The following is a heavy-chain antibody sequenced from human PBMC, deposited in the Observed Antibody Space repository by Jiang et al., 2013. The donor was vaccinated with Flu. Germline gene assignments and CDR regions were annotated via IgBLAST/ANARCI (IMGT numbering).Heavy chain of an antibody. J-gene: IGHJ4*02. D-gene: IGHD6-19*01. Sequence: GPGLVKPSETLSLTCTVSGGSISSYYWSWIRQPPGRGLEWIGYIYYSGSTNYNPSLKSRVTISVDTSKNQFSLKLSSVTAADTAVYYCARRDSSGWYYFDYWGQGTLVTVSS. V-gene: IGHV4-59*01. CDR3: ARRDSSGWYYFDY. CDR2: IYYSGST. CDR1: GGSISSYY.